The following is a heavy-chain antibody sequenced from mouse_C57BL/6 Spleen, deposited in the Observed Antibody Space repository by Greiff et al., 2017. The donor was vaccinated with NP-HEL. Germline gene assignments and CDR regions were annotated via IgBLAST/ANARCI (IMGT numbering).Heavy chain of an antibody. V-gene: IGHV1-82*01. J-gene: IGHJ3*01. CDR2: IYPGDGDT. D-gene: IGHD1-1*01. CDR3: ARDGNTRFAY. CDR1: GYAFSSSW. Sequence: QVQLQQSGPELVKPGASVKISCKASGYAFSSSWMNWVKQRPGKGLEWIGRIYPGDGDTNYNGKFKGKATLTADTSSNTAYMQLSSLTTEDSAIYYCARDGNTRFAYWGQGTLVTVSA.